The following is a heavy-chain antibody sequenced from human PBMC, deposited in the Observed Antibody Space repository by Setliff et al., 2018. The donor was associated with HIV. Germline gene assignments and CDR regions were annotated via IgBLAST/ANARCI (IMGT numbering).Heavy chain of an antibody. Sequence: ASVKVSCKASGYTFTGYYIHWVRQAPGQGLEWMGGIIPTFTRANYAQKFQARVIITTDKSTSTAFMELTSLTSEDTAVYYCARSVHSLYGDYATYFDPWGQGTQVTVSS. CDR2: IIPTFTRA. CDR3: ARSVHSLYGDYATYFDP. J-gene: IGHJ5*02. D-gene: IGHD4-17*01. V-gene: IGHV1-69*05. CDR1: GYTFTGYY.